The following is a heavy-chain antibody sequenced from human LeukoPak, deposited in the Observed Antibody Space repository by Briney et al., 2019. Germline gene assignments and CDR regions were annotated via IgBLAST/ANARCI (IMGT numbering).Heavy chain of an antibody. D-gene: IGHD2-21*01. CDR3: AKDVAMVVRRGAFDI. CDR1: GFTFSNFA. V-gene: IGHV3-23*01. J-gene: IGHJ3*02. CDR2: ISGSGDST. Sequence: GGSLRLSCAASGFTFSNFAMSWIRQAPGKGLEWVSVISGSGDSTYYADSVKGRFTISRDNSKNTLYLQVNSLRAEDTAVYYCAKDVAMVVRRGAFDIWGQGTMVTVSS.